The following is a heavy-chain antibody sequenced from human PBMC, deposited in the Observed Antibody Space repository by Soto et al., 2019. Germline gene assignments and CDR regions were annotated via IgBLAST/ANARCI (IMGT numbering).Heavy chain of an antibody. CDR1: GGSISSGGYS. Sequence: QLQLQESGSGLVKPSQTLSLTCAVSGGSISSGGYSCNWIRQPPGKGLEWIRYIYHSGSTYYNPSLKVRVTISVDRSKNQFSLKLSSVTAADTAVYYCARGMTTVTTFDYWGQGTLVTVSS. J-gene: IGHJ4*02. CDR2: IYHSGST. D-gene: IGHD4-17*01. V-gene: IGHV4-30-2*01. CDR3: ARGMTTVTTFDY.